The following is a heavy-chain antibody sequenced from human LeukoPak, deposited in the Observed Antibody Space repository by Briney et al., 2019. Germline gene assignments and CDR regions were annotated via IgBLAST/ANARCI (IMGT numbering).Heavy chain of an antibody. V-gene: IGHV3-48*01. CDR3: AKPPVRSGSHIGESGDY. Sequence: PGGSLRLSCAASGFTFSNYNMNWVRQPPGKGLQWVSYISSSSNIIYYADSVKGRFTISRDNSKNTLYLQMNSLRAEDTAVYYCAKPPVRSGSHIGESGDYWGQGTLVTVSS. CDR1: GFTFSNYN. D-gene: IGHD1-26*01. J-gene: IGHJ4*02. CDR2: ISSSSNII.